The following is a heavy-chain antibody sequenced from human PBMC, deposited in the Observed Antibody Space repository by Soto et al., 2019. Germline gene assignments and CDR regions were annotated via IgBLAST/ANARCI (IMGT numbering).Heavy chain of an antibody. J-gene: IGHJ6*02. CDR1: GFTFSGSA. Sequence: EVQLVESGGGLVQPGGSLKLSCAASGFTFSGSAMHWVRQASGKGLEWVGRIRSKANSYATAYAASVKGRFTISRDDSKNTAYLQMNSLKTEGTAVYYWTSRSNVYYYYGMDVWGQGNKVTVSS. D-gene: IGHD4-4*01. V-gene: IGHV3-73*02. CDR2: IRSKANSYAT. CDR3: TSRSNVYYYYGMDV.